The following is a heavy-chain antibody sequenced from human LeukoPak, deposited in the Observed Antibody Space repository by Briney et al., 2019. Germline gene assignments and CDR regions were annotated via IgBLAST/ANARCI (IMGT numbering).Heavy chain of an antibody. CDR2: ISAYNGNT. Sequence: ASVKVSCKASGYSFIKYGISWVRQAPGQGLEWMGWISAYNGNTNYAQKLQGRVTMTTDTSTSTAYMELRSLRSDDTAVYYCARALGSVVVMGMDAFDIWGQGTMVTVSS. J-gene: IGHJ3*02. CDR3: ARALGSVVVMGMDAFDI. CDR1: GYSFIKYG. V-gene: IGHV1-18*01. D-gene: IGHD3-22*01.